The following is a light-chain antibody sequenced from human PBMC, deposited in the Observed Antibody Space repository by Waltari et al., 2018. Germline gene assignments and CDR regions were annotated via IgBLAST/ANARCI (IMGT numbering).Light chain of an antibody. CDR3: QQTYSTPLT. CDR1: QTISTD. J-gene: IGKJ4*01. CDR2: AAS. V-gene: IGKV1-39*01. Sequence: DIQMTQSPSSLSASVGDSVTIPCRASQTISTDLNWYQQKPGTAPKLLIYAASTLQRGVPARFSGSGSGTDFALTISSLQPEDSATYYCQQTYSTPLTVGGGTKVDIK.